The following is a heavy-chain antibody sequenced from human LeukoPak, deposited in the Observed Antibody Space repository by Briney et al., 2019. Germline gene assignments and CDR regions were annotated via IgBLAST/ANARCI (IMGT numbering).Heavy chain of an antibody. CDR3: ARGYYMDV. Sequence: SETLSLTCTVSDDSITMYYWTRIRQPPGKGLEWIGRIYTSGSTNYNPSLKSRVTISVDTSKNQFSLKLSSVTAADTAVYYCARGYYMDVWGKGTTVTISS. V-gene: IGHV4-4*08. J-gene: IGHJ6*03. CDR2: IYTSGST. CDR1: DDSITMYY.